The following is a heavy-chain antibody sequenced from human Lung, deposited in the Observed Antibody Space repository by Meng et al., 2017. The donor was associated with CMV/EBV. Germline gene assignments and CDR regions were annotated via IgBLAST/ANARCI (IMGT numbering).Heavy chain of an antibody. D-gene: IGHD6-19*01. CDR1: GFTFSSYE. J-gene: IGHJ4*02. V-gene: IGHV3-48*03. Sequence: GGSLRLSCAASGFTFSSYEMNWVRQAPGKGLEWVSYISSSGSTIYYADSVNGRFTISRDNAKNSLYLQMNSLRAEDTAVYYCAREGIAVAGTGFDDWGQGXLVTVSS. CDR2: ISSSGSTI. CDR3: AREGIAVAGTGFDD.